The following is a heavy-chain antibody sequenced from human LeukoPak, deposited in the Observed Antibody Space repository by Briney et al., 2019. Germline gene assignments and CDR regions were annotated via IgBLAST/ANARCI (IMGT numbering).Heavy chain of an antibody. D-gene: IGHD3-9*01. CDR2: INPSGGST. V-gene: IGHV1-46*01. J-gene: IGHJ3*02. CDR1: GYTFTSYY. Sequence: ASVKVSCKASGYTFTSYYMHWVRQAPGQGLEWMGIINPSGGSTSYAQKFQGRVTMTRDMSTSTVYMELSSLRSEDTAVYYCARESFTYYDILTGYYQDAFDIWGQGTMVTVSS. CDR3: ARESFTYYDILTGYYQDAFDI.